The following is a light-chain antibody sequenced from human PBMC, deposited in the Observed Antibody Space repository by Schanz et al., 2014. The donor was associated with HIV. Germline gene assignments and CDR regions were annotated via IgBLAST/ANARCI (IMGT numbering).Light chain of an antibody. CDR1: QRLSSSY. CDR3: QQRSNWPWT. Sequence: EIVLTQSPGSLSLSPGGRATLSCGASQRLSSSYLAWYQQKRDQPPRLVIYATSTRAAGIPDRFSGTGSGTDFTLTISSLEPEDFAVYYRQQRSNWPWTFGQGTKVEIK. CDR2: ATS. V-gene: IGKV3D-20*02. J-gene: IGKJ1*01.